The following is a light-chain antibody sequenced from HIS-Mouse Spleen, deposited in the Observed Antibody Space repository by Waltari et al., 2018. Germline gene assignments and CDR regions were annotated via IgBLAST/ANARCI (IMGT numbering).Light chain of an antibody. CDR1: QGSSSY. V-gene: IGKV1-9*01. Sequence: DIQLTQSPSFLSASVGDRVTITCRASQGSSSYLAWYQQKPWKAPKLLIYAASTLQSGVPSRFSGSGSGTEFTLTISSLQPEDFATYYCQQLNSYPPTFGQGTKVEIK. CDR2: AAS. J-gene: IGKJ1*01. CDR3: QQLNSYPPT.